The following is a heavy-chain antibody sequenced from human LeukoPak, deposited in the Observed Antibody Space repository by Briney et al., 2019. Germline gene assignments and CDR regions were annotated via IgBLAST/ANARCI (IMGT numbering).Heavy chain of an antibody. CDR3: ARVGGAFDV. J-gene: IGHJ3*01. V-gene: IGHV4-38-2*01. CDR2: IYHSGST. CDR1: GYSITTGNY. D-gene: IGHD3-16*01. Sequence: SETLSFTCAVSGYSITTGNYWGWVRQPPGKRLEWIGSIYHSGSTYYNPSLKSRVTISVDTSKNQFSLKLSSLIAADTAVYYCARVGGAFDVWGQGTTVTVSS.